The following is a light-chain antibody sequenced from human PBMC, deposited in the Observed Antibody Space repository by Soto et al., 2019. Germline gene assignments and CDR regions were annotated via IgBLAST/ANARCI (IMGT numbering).Light chain of an antibody. CDR1: QSLSSS. Sequence: VVTQSPGTLSISPGERATLSCRASQSLSSSSLAWYQQKPGQAPRLLIYGASTRATGIPARFSGSGSGTEFTLTISSLQSEDFAVYYCQQYNNWPQTFGQGTKVAIK. CDR2: GAS. J-gene: IGKJ1*01. CDR3: QQYNNWPQT. V-gene: IGKV3-15*01.